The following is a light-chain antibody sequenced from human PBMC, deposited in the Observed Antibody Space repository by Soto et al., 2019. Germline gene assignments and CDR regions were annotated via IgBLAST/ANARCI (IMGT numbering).Light chain of an antibody. CDR1: SXXIGSNT. CDR3: AAWDDSLNGRV. J-gene: IGLJ2*01. Sequence: QAVVTQPPSASGTPGQRVTISCSGXSXXIGSNTVNWYQQLPGTAPKLLIYSNNQRPSGVPDRFSGSKSGTSASLAISGLQSEDEADYYCAAWDDSLNGRVFGGGTKLTVL. V-gene: IGLV1-44*01. CDR2: SNN.